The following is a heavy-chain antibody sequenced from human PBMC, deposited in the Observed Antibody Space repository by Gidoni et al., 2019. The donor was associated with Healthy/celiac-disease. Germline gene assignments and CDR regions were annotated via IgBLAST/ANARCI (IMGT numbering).Heavy chain of an antibody. D-gene: IGHD1-26*01. CDR1: GYTFTSYG. Sequence: QVQLVQSGAEVKKPGASVKVSCKASGYTFTSYGISWVRQAPGQGLEWMGWISAYNGNTNYAQKLQGRVTMTTDTSTSTAYMELRSLRSDDTAVYYCARDHPNWWELPRKLNHFDYWGQGTLVTVSS. V-gene: IGHV1-18*01. J-gene: IGHJ4*02. CDR2: ISAYNGNT. CDR3: ARDHPNWWELPRKLNHFDY.